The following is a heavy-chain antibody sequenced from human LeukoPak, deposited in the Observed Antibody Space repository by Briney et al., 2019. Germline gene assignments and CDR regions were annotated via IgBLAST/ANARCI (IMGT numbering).Heavy chain of an antibody. CDR2: ISGSSGYI. J-gene: IGHJ6*03. Sequence: GGSLRLSCADSGFTFSSYSKNWVRQAPGKGLEWVSSISGSSGYIYYADSVKGRFTISRDNAKNSLYLQMNSLRTEDTAVYYCAREGYYGSGIWDYCYYMDVWGKGITVTVSS. V-gene: IGHV3-21*06. D-gene: IGHD3-10*01. CDR1: GFTFSSYS. CDR3: AREGYYGSGIWDYCYYMDV.